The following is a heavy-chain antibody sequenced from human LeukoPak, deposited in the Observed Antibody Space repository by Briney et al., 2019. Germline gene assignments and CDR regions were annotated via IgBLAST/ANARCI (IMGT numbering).Heavy chain of an antibody. CDR3: ARGHSGYYYDY. Sequence: GGSLRLSCAASGFTFSSYAMFWVRQAPGKGLEYVSAISSNGGSTYYANSVKGRFTISRDNSKNTLYLQMGSLRAEDMAVYCCARGHSGYYYDYWGQGTPVTVSS. V-gene: IGHV3-64*01. D-gene: IGHD3-22*01. CDR1: GFTFSSYA. J-gene: IGHJ4*02. CDR2: ISSNGGST.